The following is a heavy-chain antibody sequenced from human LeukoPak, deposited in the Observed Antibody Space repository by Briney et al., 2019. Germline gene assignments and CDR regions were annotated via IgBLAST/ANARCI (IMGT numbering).Heavy chain of an antibody. V-gene: IGHV3-21*01. CDR2: IISSGSYI. CDR3: ARARGGLPLPGY. Sequence: GGSLRLSCAASGFTFSSYTINWVRQAPGKGLEWVSSIISSGSYIYYADSVKGRFTISRDNAKNSLYLQMNSLRAEDTAVYYCARARGGLPLPGYWGQGTLVTVSS. D-gene: IGHD1-26*01. J-gene: IGHJ4*02. CDR1: GFTFSSYT.